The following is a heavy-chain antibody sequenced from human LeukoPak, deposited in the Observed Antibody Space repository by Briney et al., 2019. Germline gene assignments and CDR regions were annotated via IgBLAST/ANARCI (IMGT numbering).Heavy chain of an antibody. Sequence: ASVKVSCKASGHTFTVYYMHWVRQAPGQGLEWVGWINPNRGGTNFAQKFHGRVTMTSDTSICTAYMELSSLTSDDTAVYYCARGGYYLYVDSWGQGTLVTVSS. J-gene: IGHJ4*02. D-gene: IGHD2/OR15-2a*01. V-gene: IGHV1-2*02. CDR3: ARGGYYLYVDS. CDR2: INPNRGGT. CDR1: GHTFTVYY.